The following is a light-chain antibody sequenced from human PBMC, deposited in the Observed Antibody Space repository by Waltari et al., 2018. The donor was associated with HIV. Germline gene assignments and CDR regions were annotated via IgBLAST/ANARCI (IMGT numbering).Light chain of an antibody. Sequence: EIVMTQPPGTLSASPGERVTLSCRASQSVSSNLAWYQQKPGQAPRLVIYGTFTRATGIPARFSGSGSGTDFTLTISSLQSEDFAVYYCQQYNNWPPRYTFGQGTKLEIK. J-gene: IGKJ2*01. CDR1: QSVSSN. CDR2: GTF. V-gene: IGKV3-15*01. CDR3: QQYNNWPPRYT.